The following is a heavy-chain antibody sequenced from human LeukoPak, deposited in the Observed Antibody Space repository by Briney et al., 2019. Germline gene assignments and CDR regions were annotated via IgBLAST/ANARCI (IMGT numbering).Heavy chain of an antibody. J-gene: IGHJ4*02. D-gene: IGHD3-10*01. CDR2: IYYTGST. CDR3: ARHFNSGTFPLDY. Sequence: PSETLSLTCTVSGASISGYYWGWIRQPPGKGLEFIGHIYYTGSTNYNPSLKGRVTMSVDLSRNQFSLKLTSVPAADTTVYYCARHFNSGTFPLDYWGQGTLVTVSS. CDR1: GASISGYY. V-gene: IGHV4-59*08.